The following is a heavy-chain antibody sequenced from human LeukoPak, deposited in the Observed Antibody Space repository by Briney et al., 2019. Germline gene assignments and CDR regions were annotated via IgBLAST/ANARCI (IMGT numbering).Heavy chain of an antibody. CDR1: GYTFTGYY. CDR2: INPNSGGT. D-gene: IGHD3-22*01. Sequence: ASVKVSCKASGYTFTGYYMHWVRQAPGQGLEWMGWINPNSGGTNYAQKFRGRVTMTRDTSISTAYMELSRLRSDDTAVYYCARDGRAYDSSGTHYMDVWGKGTTVTVSS. V-gene: IGHV1-2*02. CDR3: ARDGRAYDSSGTHYMDV. J-gene: IGHJ6*03.